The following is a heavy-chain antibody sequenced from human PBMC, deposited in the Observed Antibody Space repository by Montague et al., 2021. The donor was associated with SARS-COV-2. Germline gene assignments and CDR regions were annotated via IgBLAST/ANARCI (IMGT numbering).Heavy chain of an antibody. J-gene: IGHJ4*02. CDR3: TRHPMLVAWPGAVDS. D-gene: IGHD3-22*01. CDR1: GGSITSSSHF. CDR2: IYHSGST. V-gene: IGHV4-39*01. Sequence: SETLSLTCTVSGGSITSSSHFWGWIRQPPGKGLEWIGSIYHSGSTYYSPSLRSRVTISVDTPKNQFSLTLKSVTAADTAVYYCTRHPMLVAWPGAVDSWGQGTLVTVSS.